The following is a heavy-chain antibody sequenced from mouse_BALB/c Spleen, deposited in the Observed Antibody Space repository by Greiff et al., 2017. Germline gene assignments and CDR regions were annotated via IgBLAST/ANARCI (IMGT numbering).Heavy chain of an antibody. V-gene: IGHV5-12-2*01. CDR2: ISNGGGST. J-gene: IGHJ2*01. Sequence: EVHLVESGGGLVQPGGSLKLSCAASGFTFSSYTMSWVRQTPEKRLEWVAYISNGGGSTYYPDTVKGRFTISRDNAKNTLYLQMSSLKSEDTAMYYCARRYYRYDYFDYWGQGTTLTVSS. CDR1: GFTFSSYT. CDR3: ARRYYRYDYFDY. D-gene: IGHD2-14*01.